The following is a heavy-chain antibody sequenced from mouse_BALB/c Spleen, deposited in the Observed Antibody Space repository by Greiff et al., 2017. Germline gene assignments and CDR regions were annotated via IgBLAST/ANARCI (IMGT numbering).Heavy chain of an antibody. CDR3: AREDYAWFAY. CDR1: GYTFTDYA. V-gene: IGHV1S137*01. J-gene: IGHJ3*01. D-gene: IGHD2-4*01. CDR2: ISTYYGDA. Sequence: QVQLKESGAELVRPGVSVKISCKGSGYTFTDYAMHWVKQSHAKSLEWIGVISTYYGDASYNQKFKGKATMTVDKSSSTAYMELARLTSEDSAIYYCAREDYAWFAYWGQGTLVTVSA.